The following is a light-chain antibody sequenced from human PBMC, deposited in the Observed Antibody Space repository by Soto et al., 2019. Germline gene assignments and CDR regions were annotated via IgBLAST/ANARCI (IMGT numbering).Light chain of an antibody. V-gene: IGLV4-69*01. CDR3: QTWGSGII. J-gene: IGLJ2*01. CDR2: LNNDGSH. Sequence: QPVLTQSPSASASLGASVNLTCTLTSAHSLFAIAWHQQQPDKGPRFLMKLNNDGSHTKGDGIPDRFSGSSSGAERYLTISSLQSEDEADYYCQTWGSGIIFGGGTKLTVL. CDR1: SAHSLFA.